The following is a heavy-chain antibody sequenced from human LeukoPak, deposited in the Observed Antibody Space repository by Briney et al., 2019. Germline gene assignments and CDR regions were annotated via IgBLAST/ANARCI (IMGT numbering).Heavy chain of an antibody. CDR1: GFTFSSYS. J-gene: IGHJ4*02. Sequence: GGSLRLSCAASGFTFSSYSLNWVRQAPGKGLEWVSYISSSSTIYYADSVKGRFTISRDYAKNSLYLQMNSLRAEDTAVYYCARGSGSPGYWGQGTLVTVSS. V-gene: IGHV3-48*01. D-gene: IGHD1-26*01. CDR2: ISSSSTI. CDR3: ARGSGSPGY.